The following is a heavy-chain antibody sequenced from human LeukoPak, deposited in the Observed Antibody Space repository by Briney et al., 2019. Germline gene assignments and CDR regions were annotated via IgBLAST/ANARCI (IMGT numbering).Heavy chain of an antibody. CDR2: INPSGGST. CDR3: ARDGALRHIAVAGIGKTSDYFDY. J-gene: IGHJ4*02. CDR1: GYTFTSYY. V-gene: IGHV1-46*01. Sequence: ASVKVSCKASGYTFTSYYMHWVRQAPGQGLEWLGIINPSGGSTSYAQKFQGRVTMTRDTSTRTVYMELSSLRSEDTAVYYCARDGALRHIAVAGIGKTSDYFDYWGQGTLVTVSS. D-gene: IGHD6-19*01.